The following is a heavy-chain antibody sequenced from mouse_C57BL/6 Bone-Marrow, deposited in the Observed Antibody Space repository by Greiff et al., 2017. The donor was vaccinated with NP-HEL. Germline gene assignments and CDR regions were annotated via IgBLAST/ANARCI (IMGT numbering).Heavy chain of an antibody. J-gene: IGHJ1*03. V-gene: IGHV3-1*01. D-gene: IGHD2-5*01. CDR1: GYSITSGYD. CDR3: ARDHSNYVWYFDV. Sequence: EVQGVESGPGMVKPSQSLSLTCTVTGYSITSGYDWHWIRHFPGNNLEWMGYISYSGSANYNPYLKSRISITHDTSKNHFFLKLNSVTTEDTATYYCARDHSNYVWYFDVWGTGTTVTVSS. CDR2: ISYSGSA.